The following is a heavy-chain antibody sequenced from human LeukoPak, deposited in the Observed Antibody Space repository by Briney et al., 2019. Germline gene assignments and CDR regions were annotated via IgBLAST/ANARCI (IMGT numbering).Heavy chain of an antibody. Sequence: ASVKVSCKASGYTFTGYYMHWVRQAPGQGLEWMGWINPNSGGTNYAQKFQGRVTMTRDTSISTAYMELSRLRSDDMAVYYCARDPIFRHGYYYYYYYMDVWGKGTTVTVSS. CDR1: GYTFTGYY. D-gene: IGHD3-3*02. CDR3: ARDPIFRHGYYYYYYYMDV. J-gene: IGHJ6*03. V-gene: IGHV1-2*02. CDR2: INPNSGGT.